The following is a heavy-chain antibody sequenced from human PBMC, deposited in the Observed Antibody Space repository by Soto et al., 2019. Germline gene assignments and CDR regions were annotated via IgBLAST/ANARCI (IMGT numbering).Heavy chain of an antibody. V-gene: IGHV2-5*02. CDR2: IYWDDDK. J-gene: IGHJ4*02. CDR1: GFSLSTSGVG. CDR3: ALRQTTVSWGTFDY. Sequence: QITLKESGPTLVKPTQTLTLTCTFSGFSLSTSGVGVGWIRQPPGKALEWLALIYWDDDKRYSPSLKSRLTITKDTSKHQVVLTMTNMDPVDTATYYCALRQTTVSWGTFDYWGQGTLVTVSS. D-gene: IGHD4-4*01.